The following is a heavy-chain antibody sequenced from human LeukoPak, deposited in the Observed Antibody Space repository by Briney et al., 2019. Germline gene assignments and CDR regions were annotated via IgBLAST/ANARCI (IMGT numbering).Heavy chain of an antibody. CDR2: INPNSGGT. V-gene: IGHV1-2*06. D-gene: IGHD2-8*01. CDR1: GYTFTGYY. J-gene: IGHJ3*02. CDR3: ARRRGYCTNGVCYTAKDAFDI. Sequence: ASVKVSCKASGYTFTGYYMHWVRQAPGQGLEWMGRINPNSGGTNYAQKFQGRVTMTRDTSISTAYMELSRLRSDDTAVYYCARRRGYCTNGVCYTAKDAFDIWGQGTMVTVSS.